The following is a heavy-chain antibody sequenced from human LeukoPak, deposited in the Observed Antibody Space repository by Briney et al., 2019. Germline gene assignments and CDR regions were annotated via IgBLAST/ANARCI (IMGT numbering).Heavy chain of an antibody. D-gene: IGHD2-15*01. V-gene: IGHV3-30*03. J-gene: IGHJ3*02. CDR3: ARGYCSGGTCYPHDTFDI. CDR2: MSYDGTNK. CDR1: GFTFRTYG. Sequence: PGGSLRLSCAASGFTFRTYGMHWVRQAPGKGLEWVAVMSYDGTNKYYADFVKGRFTIPRDTSKNTLYLQMNSLRAEDTAVYYCARGYCSGGTCYPHDTFDIWGQGTMVTVSS.